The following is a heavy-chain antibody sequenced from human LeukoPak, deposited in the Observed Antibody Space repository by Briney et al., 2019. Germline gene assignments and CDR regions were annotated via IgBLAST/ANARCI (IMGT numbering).Heavy chain of an antibody. CDR2: IRYDGSNK. Sequence: GGTLRLSCAASGFTFSSYGMHWVRQAPGKGLEWVAFIRYDGSNKYYADSVKGRFTISRDNSKNTLYLQMNSLRAEDTAVYYCANLNSGSYYFDYWGQGTLVTVSS. J-gene: IGHJ4*02. V-gene: IGHV3-30*02. CDR1: GFTFSSYG. CDR3: ANLNSGSYYFDY. D-gene: IGHD1-26*01.